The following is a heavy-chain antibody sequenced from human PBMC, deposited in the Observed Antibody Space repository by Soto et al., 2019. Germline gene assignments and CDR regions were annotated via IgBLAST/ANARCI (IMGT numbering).Heavy chain of an antibody. J-gene: IGHJ4*02. CDR3: ARRSTVVVGGFDY. CDR2: IYHSGST. V-gene: IGHV4-39*01. Sequence: QLQLQESGPGLVKPSETLSLTCTVSGGSISSSSYYWGWIRQPPGKGLEWIGSIYHSGSTYYNPSLKSRVTISVDTSKNQFSLRLSSVTAADTAVYYCARRSTVVVGGFDYWGQGTLVTVSS. D-gene: IGHD2-2*01. CDR1: GGSISSSSYY.